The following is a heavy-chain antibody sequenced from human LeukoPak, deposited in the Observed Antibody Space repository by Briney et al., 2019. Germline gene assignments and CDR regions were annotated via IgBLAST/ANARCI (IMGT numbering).Heavy chain of an antibody. D-gene: IGHD5-18*01. CDR1: GYTFTDYG. V-gene: IGHV1-18*01. CDR2: INVYNGNT. Sequence: ASVKVSCKASGYTFTDYGISWVRQAPGQGLEWMGWINVYNGNTNYAQKLQGRVTMTTDTSTSTAYMELRSLRSEDTAVYYCARGDSHGREDYYYMDVWGKGTTVTVSS. CDR3: ARGDSHGREDYYYMDV. J-gene: IGHJ6*03.